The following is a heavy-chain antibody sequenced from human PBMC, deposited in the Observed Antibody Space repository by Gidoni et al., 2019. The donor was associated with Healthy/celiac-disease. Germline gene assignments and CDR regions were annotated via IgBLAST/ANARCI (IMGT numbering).Heavy chain of an antibody. V-gene: IGHV4-4*07. Sequence: QVQLQASGPGLVKPSETLSLTCTVSGGSISSYSWSWIRQPAGKGLEWIGRIYTSGSTNYNPSLKSRVTMSVDTSKNQFSLKLSSVTAADTAVYYCARGGRVYYYDSSGPRRAFDIWGQGTMVTVSS. CDR1: GGSISSYS. CDR2: IYTSGST. J-gene: IGHJ3*02. CDR3: ARGGRVYYYDSSGPRRAFDI. D-gene: IGHD3-22*01.